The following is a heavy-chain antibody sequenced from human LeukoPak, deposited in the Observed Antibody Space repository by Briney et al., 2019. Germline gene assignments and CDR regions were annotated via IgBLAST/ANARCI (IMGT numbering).Heavy chain of an antibody. CDR1: GGTFSSYA. Sequence: SVKVSCKASGGTFSSYAISWVRQAPGQGLEWMGGIIPIFGTANYAQKFQGRVTITADESTSTAYMELSSLRSEDTAVYYCARDLGWELRRYYMDVWGKGTTVTVSS. CDR3: ARDLGWELRRYYMDV. V-gene: IGHV1-69*13. J-gene: IGHJ6*03. CDR2: IIPIFGTA. D-gene: IGHD1-26*01.